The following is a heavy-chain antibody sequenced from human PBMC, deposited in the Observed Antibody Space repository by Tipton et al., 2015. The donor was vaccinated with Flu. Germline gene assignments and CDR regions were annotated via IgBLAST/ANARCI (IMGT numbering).Heavy chain of an antibody. J-gene: IGHJ4*02. CDR2: ISWNSGSI. CDR1: GFTFDDYA. D-gene: IGHD6-13*01. V-gene: IGHV3-9*01. Sequence: SLRLSCAASGFTFDDYAMHWVRQAPGKGLEWVSGISWNSGSIGYADSVKGRFTISRDNAKNSLYLQMNSLRAEDTALYYCAKAGYSSSWYPPCFDYWGQGTLVTVSS. CDR3: AKAGYSSSWYPPCFDY.